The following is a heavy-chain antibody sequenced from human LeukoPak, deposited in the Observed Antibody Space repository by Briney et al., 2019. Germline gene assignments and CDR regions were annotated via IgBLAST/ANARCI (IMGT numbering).Heavy chain of an antibody. CDR1: GGSFSGYY. Sequence: PSETLSLTCAVYGGSFSGYYWSWIRQPPGKGLEWIGEINHSGSTNYNPSLKSRVTISVDTSKNQFSLKLSSVTAADTAVYYCAIGSLGYLIPFQHWGQGTLVTVSS. D-gene: IGHD6-13*01. V-gene: IGHV4-34*01. J-gene: IGHJ1*01. CDR3: AIGSLGYLIPFQH. CDR2: INHSGST.